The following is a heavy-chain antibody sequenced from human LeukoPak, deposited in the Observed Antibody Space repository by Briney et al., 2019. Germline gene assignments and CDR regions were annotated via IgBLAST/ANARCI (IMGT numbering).Heavy chain of an antibody. D-gene: IGHD1-14*01. CDR1: GFTVITND. Sequence: PGGSLSLSCAASGFTVITNDMTWVRQAPGKGLEWVSVLYSDGSTKYADSVQGRFSISRDNSKNTLYLEMNSLSPDDTAVYYCARGVEPLAASTLAYWGQGTLVTVSS. J-gene: IGHJ4*02. CDR3: ARGVEPLAASTLAY. CDR2: LYSDGST. V-gene: IGHV3-53*01.